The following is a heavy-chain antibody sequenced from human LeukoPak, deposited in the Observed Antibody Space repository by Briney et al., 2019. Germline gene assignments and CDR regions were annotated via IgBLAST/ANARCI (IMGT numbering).Heavy chain of an antibody. CDR2: ISSSGSTI. CDR3: VRAPATNEWRCMDY. D-gene: IGHD2-8*02. Sequence: GGSLRLSCAASGFTFSSYAMSWVRQAPGKGLEWVSYISSSGSTIYYADPVKGRFTISRDNVRNSLYLQMNSLRAEDTGVYYCVRAPATNEWRCMDYWGQGTLVTVSS. V-gene: IGHV3-48*01. J-gene: IGHJ4*02. CDR1: GFTFSSYA.